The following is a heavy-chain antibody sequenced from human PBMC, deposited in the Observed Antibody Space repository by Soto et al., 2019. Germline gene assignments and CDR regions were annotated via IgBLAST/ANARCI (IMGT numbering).Heavy chain of an antibody. V-gene: IGHV1-46*03. CDR1: GYTFTSYY. J-gene: IGHJ3*02. D-gene: IGHD4-17*01. CDR2: INPSGGST. CDR3: AGFHDYGGQDAFDI. Sequence: GASVKVSCKASGYTFTSYYMHWVRQAPGQGLEWMGIINPSGGSTRYAQKYQGRVTMTRDTATSTVYMELSSLRSENTAVYYCAGFHDYGGQDAFDIWGQGTMVTVSS.